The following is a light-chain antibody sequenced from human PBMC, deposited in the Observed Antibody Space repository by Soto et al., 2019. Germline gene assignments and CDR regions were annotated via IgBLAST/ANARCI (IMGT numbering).Light chain of an antibody. CDR3: QQSISFPLT. CDR1: QGVNRW. J-gene: IGKJ4*01. CDR2: ATS. V-gene: IGKV1-12*01. Sequence: DIQLTQSPPFLSASVGDRVSMTCRASQGVNRWLAWYQQKPGKAPRLLIYATSTLQSGVPSRFSGSGSGEDFTLTISSLQPEDFATYFCQQSISFPLTFGGGTKVEIK.